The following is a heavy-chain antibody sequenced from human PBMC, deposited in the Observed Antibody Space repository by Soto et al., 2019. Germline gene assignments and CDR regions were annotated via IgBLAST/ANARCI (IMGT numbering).Heavy chain of an antibody. CDR3: ARDVRSGYSGTYFDY. CDR2: ISAYNGNT. J-gene: IGHJ4*02. Sequence: GASVKVSCKASGYTFTSYGISWVRQAPGQGLEWMGWISAYNGNTNYAQKLQGRVTMTTDTSTSTAYMELRSLRSDDTAVYYCARDVRSGYSGTYFDYWGQGTLVTVSS. CDR1: GYTFTSYG. D-gene: IGHD5-18*01. V-gene: IGHV1-18*01.